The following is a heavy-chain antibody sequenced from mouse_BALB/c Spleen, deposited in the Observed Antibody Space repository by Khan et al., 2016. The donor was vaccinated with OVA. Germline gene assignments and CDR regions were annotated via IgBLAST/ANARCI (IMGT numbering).Heavy chain of an antibody. J-gene: IGHJ2*01. CDR3: WILL. CDR1: GFTFSNYG. V-gene: IGHV6-6*02. CDR2: IDLKSDDYVT. Sequence: EVELVESGGGLVQPGGSMKLSCVASGFTFSNYGINWVRQSQEKGLGWVAEIDLKSDDYVTHYAESVKGRFTISRDDSKSSVYLQMNNLRAEDTGIYYCWILLWGQGTTLTVSS.